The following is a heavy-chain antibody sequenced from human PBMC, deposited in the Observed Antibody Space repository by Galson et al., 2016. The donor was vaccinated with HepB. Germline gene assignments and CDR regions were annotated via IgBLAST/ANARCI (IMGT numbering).Heavy chain of an antibody. J-gene: IGHJ4*02. V-gene: IGHV4-61*01. CDR3: ATYYDSSGHDN. Sequence: ETLSLTCTVSGRSINSGSYYWSWIRQPPGKELEWIGYIYYSGSPNYNPSLKSHDIISVDTSKNQFSLKLNSVTAADTAMYYGATYYDSSGHDNWGRGTLVTVSS. D-gene: IGHD3-22*01. CDR1: GRSINSGSYY. CDR2: IYYSGSP.